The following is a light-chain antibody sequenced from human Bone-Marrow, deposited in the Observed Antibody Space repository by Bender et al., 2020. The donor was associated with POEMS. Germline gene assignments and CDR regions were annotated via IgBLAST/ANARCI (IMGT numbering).Light chain of an antibody. Sequence: QSVLTQPPSVSAAPGQKVSISCSGSTSNIGYTYVSWYQQLPETAPKLLIYDNDKRPSGIPDRFSGSKSGTSATLAITALQTGDEADYYCGTWDSSLSAVLFGGGTKLTVL. V-gene: IGLV1-51*01. CDR1: TSNIGYTY. CDR3: GTWDSSLSAVL. CDR2: DND. J-gene: IGLJ3*02.